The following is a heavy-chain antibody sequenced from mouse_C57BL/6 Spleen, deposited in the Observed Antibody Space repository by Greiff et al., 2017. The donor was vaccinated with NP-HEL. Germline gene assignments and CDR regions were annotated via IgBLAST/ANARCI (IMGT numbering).Heavy chain of an antibody. CDR2: INPNNGGT. V-gene: IGHV1-26*01. J-gene: IGHJ4*01. CDR1: GYTFTDYY. CDR3: ASTVVARDAMDY. Sequence: EVQLQQSGPELVKPGASVKISCKASGYTFTDYYMNWVKQSHGKSLEWIGDINPNNGGTSYNQKFKGKATLTVDKSSSTAYMELRSLTSEDSAVYYCASTVVARDAMDYWGQGTSVTVSS. D-gene: IGHD1-1*01.